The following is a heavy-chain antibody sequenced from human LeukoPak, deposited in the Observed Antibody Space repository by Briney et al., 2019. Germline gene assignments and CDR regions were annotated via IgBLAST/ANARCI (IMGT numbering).Heavy chain of an antibody. CDR2: IYYSGST. CDR1: GGSISSYY. D-gene: IGHD5-18*01. V-gene: IGHV4-59*01. J-gene: IGHJ4*02. CDR3: ARARGYSYGRLEGYFDY. Sequence: SETLSLTCTASGGSISSYYWSWVRQPPGKGLEWMGYIYYSGSTNYNPSLKSRVTISVDTSKNQFSLKLSSVTAADTAVYYCARARGYSYGRLEGYFDYWGQGTLVTVSS.